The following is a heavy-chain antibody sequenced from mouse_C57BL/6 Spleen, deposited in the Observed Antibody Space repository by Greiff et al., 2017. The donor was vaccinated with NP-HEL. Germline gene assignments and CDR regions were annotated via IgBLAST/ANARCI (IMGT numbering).Heavy chain of an antibody. Sequence: EVQGVESGGGLVKPGGSLKLSCAASGFTFSSYAMSWVRQTPEKRLEWVATISDGGSYTYYPDNVKGRFTISRDNAKNNLYLQMSHLKSEDTAMYYCARDRGTTVPFAYWGQGTLVTVSA. V-gene: IGHV5-4*01. CDR2: ISDGGSYT. CDR1: GFTFSSYA. D-gene: IGHD1-1*01. CDR3: ARDRGTTVPFAY. J-gene: IGHJ3*01.